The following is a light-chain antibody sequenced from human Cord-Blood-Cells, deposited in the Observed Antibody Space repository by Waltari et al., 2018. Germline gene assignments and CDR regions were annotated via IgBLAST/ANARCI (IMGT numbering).Light chain of an antibody. CDR3: SSYGGSNNFVV. CDR1: SSDVGGYNY. CDR2: EVS. Sequence: QSALTQPPSASGSPGQSVTISCTGTSSDVGGYNYVSWYQQHPGKAPKLMIYEVSKRPPGVPDRFSGSKSGNTGSLTVSGLPAEDEADYYCSSYGGSNNFVVFGGGTKLTVL. J-gene: IGLJ2*01. V-gene: IGLV2-8*01.